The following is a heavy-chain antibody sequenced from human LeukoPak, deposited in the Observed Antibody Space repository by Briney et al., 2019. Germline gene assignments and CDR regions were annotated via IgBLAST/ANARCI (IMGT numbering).Heavy chain of an antibody. D-gene: IGHD3-22*01. J-gene: IGHJ4*02. Sequence: GGSLRLSCAASGFTFSSYGMHWVRQAPGKGLEWVAVISYDGSNKYYADSVKGRFTISRDNSKNTLYLQMNSLRAEDTAVYYCGKDGAPYNPSTGDYYEPFDYWGQGTLVTVSS. CDR3: GKDGAPYNPSTGDYYEPFDY. CDR1: GFTFSSYG. V-gene: IGHV3-30*18. CDR2: ISYDGSNK.